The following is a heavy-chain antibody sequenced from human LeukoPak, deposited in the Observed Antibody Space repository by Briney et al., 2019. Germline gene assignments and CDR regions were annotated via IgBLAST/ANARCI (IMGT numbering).Heavy chain of an antibody. CDR3: ARDPQTYSGPQFDY. V-gene: IGHV3-21*01. CDR1: GFTFSSYS. CDR2: TSSSSSYI. J-gene: IGHJ4*02. D-gene: IGHD5-12*01. Sequence: GGSLRLSCAASGFTFSSYSMNWVRQAPGKGLEWVSSTSSSSSYIYYADSVKGRFTISRDNAKNSLYLQMNSLRAEDTAVYYCARDPQTYSGPQFDYWGQGTLVTVSS.